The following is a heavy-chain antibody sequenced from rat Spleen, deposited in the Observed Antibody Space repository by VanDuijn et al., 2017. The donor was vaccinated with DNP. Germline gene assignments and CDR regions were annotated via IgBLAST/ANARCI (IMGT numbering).Heavy chain of an antibody. V-gene: IGHV5-29*01. CDR2: ISYDGSST. CDR3: ATEEYTTDSVFDY. J-gene: IGHJ2*01. CDR1: GFTFSNYG. Sequence: EVQLVESGGGLVQPGRSLKLSCAASGFTFSNYGMAWVRQAPTTGLEWFATISYDGSSTYYRDSVKGRFTISRDNANSTLYLQMDSLRSEDTATYYCATEEYTTDSVFDYWGQGVMVTVSS. D-gene: IGHD1-6*01.